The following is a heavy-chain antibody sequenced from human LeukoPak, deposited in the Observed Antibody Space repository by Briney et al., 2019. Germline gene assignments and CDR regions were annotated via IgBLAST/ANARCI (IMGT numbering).Heavy chain of an antibody. V-gene: IGHV3-23*01. Sequence: GGSLRLSCAASGFTFSSYAMSWVRQAPGKGLEWVSAISGSGGSTYYADSVKGRFTISRDNSKNTLYPQMNSLRAEDTAVYYCAKDSSSRYYFDYWGQGTLVTVSS. D-gene: IGHD6-13*01. CDR1: GFTFSSYA. CDR2: ISGSGGST. J-gene: IGHJ4*02. CDR3: AKDSSSRYYFDY.